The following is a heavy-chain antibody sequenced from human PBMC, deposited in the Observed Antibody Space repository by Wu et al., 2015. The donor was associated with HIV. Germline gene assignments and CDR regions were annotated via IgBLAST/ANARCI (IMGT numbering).Heavy chain of an antibody. CDR2: LNPRTGAT. V-gene: IGHV1-2*02. Sequence: QVQLVQSGAEVKRPGASVRVSCKASGYSFTAYFLHWXRQAPGQGLEFVGRLNPRTGATDFAQKFQGRVTVTRDTSINTAYMELYGLRPEDTAIYYCASGIQSGGANYWGQGTLVTVSS. D-gene: IGHD2-21*01. J-gene: IGHJ4*02. CDR1: GYSFTAYF. CDR3: ASGIQSGGANY.